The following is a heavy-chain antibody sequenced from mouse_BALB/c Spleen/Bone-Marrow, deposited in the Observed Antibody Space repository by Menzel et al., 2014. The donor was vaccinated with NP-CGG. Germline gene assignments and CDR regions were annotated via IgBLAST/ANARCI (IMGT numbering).Heavy chain of an antibody. J-gene: IGHJ2*01. D-gene: IGHD2-3*01. CDR3: ARHEGGEMGFDY. V-gene: IGHV1-62-2*01. CDR2: FYPGSGSI. Sequence: VQLQESGAGLVKPGASVKLSCKASGYTFTEYIIHWVKQRSGQGLEWIGWFYPGSGSIKYNEKFKDKATLTADKSSGTVYMELSRLTSEDSAVYFCARHEGGEMGFDYWGQGTTLTVSS. CDR1: GYTFTEYI.